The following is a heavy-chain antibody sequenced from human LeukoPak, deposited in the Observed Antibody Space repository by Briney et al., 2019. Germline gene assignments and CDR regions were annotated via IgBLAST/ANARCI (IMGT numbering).Heavy chain of an antibody. CDR2: INPNSGGT. D-gene: IGHD5-24*01. CDR1: GYTFTGYY. CDR3: ASARGWLQTLDAFDI. J-gene: IGHJ3*02. V-gene: IGHV1-2*02. Sequence: ASVKVSCKASGYTFTGYYMHWVRQAPGQGLEWMGWINPNSGGTNYAQKFQGRATMTRDTSISTAYMELSRLRSDDTAVYYCASARGWLQTLDAFDIWGQGTMVTVSS.